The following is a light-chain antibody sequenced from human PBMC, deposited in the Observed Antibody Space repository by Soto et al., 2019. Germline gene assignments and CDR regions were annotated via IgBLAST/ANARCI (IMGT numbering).Light chain of an antibody. V-gene: IGKV1-5*03. Sequence: DIQMTQSPSTLSVSIGDRVTITCPASESVKSWLAWYQQKAGKAPKFLIYKASTLESGVPSRFSGSGSGTECTLTISSLQPDDFATYYCQQYNTYPWTLGQGTKVDI. CDR2: KAS. CDR1: ESVKSW. J-gene: IGKJ1*01. CDR3: QQYNTYPWT.